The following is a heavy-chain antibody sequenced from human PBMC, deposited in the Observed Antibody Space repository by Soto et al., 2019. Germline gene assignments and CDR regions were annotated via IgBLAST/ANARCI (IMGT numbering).Heavy chain of an antibody. CDR2: IRSKASTYAT. J-gene: IGHJ6*02. CDR1: GFTFSGSA. Sequence: EAQLVESGGGLVQPGGSLKLSCAASGFTFSGSAMHWVRQASGRGLEWLGRIRSKASTYATEYAASVKGRFTISREDSKNTAYLQMNSLKTEDTAVYYCSRSQCFDILTGHYYYHYGMDVWGQGTTVTVSS. CDR3: SRSQCFDILTGHYYYHYGMDV. V-gene: IGHV3-73*02. D-gene: IGHD3-9*01.